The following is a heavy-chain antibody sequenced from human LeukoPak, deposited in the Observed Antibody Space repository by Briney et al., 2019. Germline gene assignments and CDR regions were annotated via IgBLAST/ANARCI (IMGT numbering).Heavy chain of an antibody. CDR2: ISAYNGNT. CDR1: GYTFTSYG. CDR3: ARDYCSSTSCWASYFDY. J-gene: IGHJ4*02. D-gene: IGHD2-2*01. V-gene: IGHV1-18*01. Sequence: GASVKVSCKASGYTFTSYGISWVRQAPGQGLEWMGWISAYNGNTNYAQKLQGRVTMTTDTSTSTAYTELRSLRSDDTAVYYCARDYCSSTSCWASYFDYWGQGTLVTVSS.